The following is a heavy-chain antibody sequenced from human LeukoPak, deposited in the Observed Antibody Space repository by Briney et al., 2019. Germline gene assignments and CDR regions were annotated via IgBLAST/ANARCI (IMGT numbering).Heavy chain of an antibody. J-gene: IGHJ4*02. Sequence: GGSLRLSCAASGFTFSSYGMHWVRQAPGKGLEWVAVISYDGSNKYYADSVKGRFTISRDNSKNTLYLQMNSLRAEDTAVYYCANSGSYYLGEMDYWGQGTLVTVSS. CDR3: ANSGSYYLGEMDY. D-gene: IGHD1-26*01. CDR2: ISYDGSNK. V-gene: IGHV3-30*18. CDR1: GFTFSSYG.